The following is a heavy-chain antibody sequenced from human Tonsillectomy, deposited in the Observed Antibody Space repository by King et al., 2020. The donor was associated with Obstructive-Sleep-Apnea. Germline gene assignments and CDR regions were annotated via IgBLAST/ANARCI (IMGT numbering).Heavy chain of an antibody. D-gene: IGHD6-13*01. V-gene: IGHV2-5*02. CDR1: GFSLSTAGVA. J-gene: IGHJ4*02. CDR3: ARSEAASVTGTGGFDY. CDR2: IYCDVDN. Sequence: TLKESGPTLVKPTQNLTLTCTFSGFSLSTAGVAVGWVRQPPGKALEWLAIIYCDVDNDYSSPLKCRLTIPKDTPKNQVVLTMTNMDPVDTGTYYCARSEAASVTGTGGFDYWGQGTLVTVSS.